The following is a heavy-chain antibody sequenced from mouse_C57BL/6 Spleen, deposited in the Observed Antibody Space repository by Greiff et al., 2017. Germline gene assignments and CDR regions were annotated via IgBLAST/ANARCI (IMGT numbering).Heavy chain of an antibody. D-gene: IGHD1-1*02. Sequence: QVQLQQSGAELVKPGASVKISCKASGYAFSSYWMNWVKQRPGKGLEWIGQIYPGDGDTNYNGKFKGKATLTADKSSSTAYMQLSSLTSEDSAVXFCARREVGNYFDYWGQGTTLTVSS. CDR1: GYAFSSYW. CDR2: IYPGDGDT. CDR3: ARREVGNYFDY. J-gene: IGHJ2*01. V-gene: IGHV1-80*01.